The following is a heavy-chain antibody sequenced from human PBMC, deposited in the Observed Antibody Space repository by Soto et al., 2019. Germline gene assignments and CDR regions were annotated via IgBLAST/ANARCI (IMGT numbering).Heavy chain of an antibody. V-gene: IGHV3-48*02. CDR1: GFPFSTYS. CDR2: ISASTLTT. D-gene: IGHD2-2*01. Sequence: EVELVESGGGLVQPGGSLRLSCAASGFPFSTYSMSWVRQAPGKGLEWISYISASTLTTFYADSVKGRFTISRDTAQTSLYLQMNSLRDEDTAVYYCARAPQLVAPAATGFDSWGQGTLVTVSS. J-gene: IGHJ4*02. CDR3: ARAPQLVAPAATGFDS.